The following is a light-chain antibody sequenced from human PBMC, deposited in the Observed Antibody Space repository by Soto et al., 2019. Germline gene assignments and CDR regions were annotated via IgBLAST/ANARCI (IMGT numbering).Light chain of an antibody. CDR1: QSISSS. V-gene: IGKV1-5*03. Sequence: IQMTQSPSTLSASVGDRVTITCRASQSISSSLAWYQQKPGKAPKLLIYKASSLESGVPSRFSGSGSGTEFTLTITSLQPDDFATYYCQQYNSYSTWTFGQGTKVDIK. CDR3: QQYNSYSTWT. CDR2: KAS. J-gene: IGKJ1*01.